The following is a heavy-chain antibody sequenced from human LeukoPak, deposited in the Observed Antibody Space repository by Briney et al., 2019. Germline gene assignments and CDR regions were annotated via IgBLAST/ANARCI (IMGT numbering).Heavy chain of an antibody. CDR2: IIPMLGIP. V-gene: IGHV1-69*04. CDR1: GGTFNSSA. CDR3: AQRLSWLDP. D-gene: IGHD4-17*01. J-gene: IGHJ5*02. Sequence: SVMVSCKASGGTFNSSAISWVRQAPGQGLEWVGRIIPMLGIPNYAQKFQGRVTITADTSTNTAFMELSSLRSEDTAVYYCAQRLSWLDPWGQGTRVTVSS.